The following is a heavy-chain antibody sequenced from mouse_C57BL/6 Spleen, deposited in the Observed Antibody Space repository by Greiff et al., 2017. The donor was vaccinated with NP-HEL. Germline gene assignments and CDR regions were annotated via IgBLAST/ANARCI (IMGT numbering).Heavy chain of an antibody. Sequence: VHVKQSGPELVKPGASVKMSCKASGYTFTDYNMHWVKQSHGKSLEWIGYINPNNGGTSYNQKFKGKATLTVNKSSSTAYMELRSLTSEDSAVYYCARWDDYPMDYWGQGTSVTVSS. CDR2: INPNNGGT. CDR1: GYTFTDYN. CDR3: ARWDDYPMDY. J-gene: IGHJ4*01. D-gene: IGHD2-4*01. V-gene: IGHV1-22*01.